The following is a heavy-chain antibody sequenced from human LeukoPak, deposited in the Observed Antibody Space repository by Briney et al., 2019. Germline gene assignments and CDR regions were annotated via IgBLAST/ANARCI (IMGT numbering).Heavy chain of an antibody. V-gene: IGHV3-7*02. CDR2: IKQDGSDK. J-gene: IGHJ3*01. CDR3: ARSQLLPYDVFDF. D-gene: IGHD4-11*01. Sequence: GGSLRLSCAASGFTFSSYRMYWVRQAPGKGLEWVANIKQDGSDKNYVDSVRGRFTISRDNAQNSLYLQMNSLRAEDTAIYYCARSQLLPYDVFDFWGQGTMVTVSS. CDR1: GFTFSSYR.